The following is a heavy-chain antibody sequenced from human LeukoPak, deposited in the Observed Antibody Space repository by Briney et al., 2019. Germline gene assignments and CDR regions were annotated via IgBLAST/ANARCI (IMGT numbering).Heavy chain of an antibody. J-gene: IGHJ4*02. CDR2: IYHSGST. CDR3: ARGYGDKRGNFDY. CDR1: GGSISSGGYS. Sequence: PSETLSLTCAVSGGSISSGGYSWSWIRQPPGKGLEWIGYIYHSGSTYYNPSLKSRVTISVDRSKNQFSLKLSSVTAADTAVYYCARGYGDKRGNFDYWGQGTLVTVSS. D-gene: IGHD4-17*01. V-gene: IGHV4-30-2*01.